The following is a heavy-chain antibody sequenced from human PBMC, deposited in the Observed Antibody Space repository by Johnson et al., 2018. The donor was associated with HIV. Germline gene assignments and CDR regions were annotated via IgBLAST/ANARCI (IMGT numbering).Heavy chain of an antibody. CDR3: ARGVAYYDSSGYYRGHDAFDI. D-gene: IGHD3-22*01. CDR1: GFTFDDYD. CDR2: LNWNGGST. J-gene: IGHJ3*02. Sequence: VQLVESGGGVVRPGGSLRLSCAASGFTFDDYDMNWVRQAPGMGLEWVSGLNWNGGSTGYADSVRGRFTISRDNAKNSLYLQMNSLRDEDTALYYCARGVAYYDSSGYYRGHDAFDIWGQGTMVTVSS. V-gene: IGHV3-20*04.